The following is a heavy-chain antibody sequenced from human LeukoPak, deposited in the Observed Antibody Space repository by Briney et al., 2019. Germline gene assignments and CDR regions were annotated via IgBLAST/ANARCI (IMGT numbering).Heavy chain of an antibody. V-gene: IGHV4-34*01. CDR2: INDYTGNT. Sequence: SETLSLTCDVFGGSFTDYFWTWIRQSPGKGLEWIGEINDYTGNTNYNPPLNSRVSISLEKSKNQFSLKLSSVTAADTAVYYCAGRLGLRFPGCFDYWGQGTLVTVSS. CDR3: AGRLGLRFPGCFDY. CDR1: GGSFTDYF. J-gene: IGHJ4*02. D-gene: IGHD3-3*01.